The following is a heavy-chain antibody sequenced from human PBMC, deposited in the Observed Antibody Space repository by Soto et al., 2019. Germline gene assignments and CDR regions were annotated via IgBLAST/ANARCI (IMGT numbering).Heavy chain of an antibody. D-gene: IGHD6-19*01. CDR3: ASPLFYSRGPSKSFDS. CDR1: GGSISGSSYY. V-gene: IGHV4-39*01. CDR2: IYLSGTT. Sequence: SETLSLTCTVSGGSISGSSYYWGWIRQPPGKGLEWIGNIYLSGTTYYNPSLKSRVTISYDTSKNQFSLNLRSVTAADTAVYYCASPLFYSRGPSKSFDSWGPGTLVTVSS. J-gene: IGHJ4*02.